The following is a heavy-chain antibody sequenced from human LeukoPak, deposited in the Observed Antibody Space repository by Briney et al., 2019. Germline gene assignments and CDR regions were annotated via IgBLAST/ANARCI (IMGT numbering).Heavy chain of an antibody. J-gene: IGHJ6*02. Sequence: ASVKVSCKVSGYTLTELSMHWVRQAPGKGLEWMGGFDPEDGETIYAQKFQGRVTMTEDTSTDTAYMELSSLRSEDTAVYYCATDPYYYGSRPYGMDVWGQGTTVTVSS. CDR1: GYTLTELS. CDR2: FDPEDGET. D-gene: IGHD3-10*01. CDR3: ATDPYYYGSRPYGMDV. V-gene: IGHV1-24*01.